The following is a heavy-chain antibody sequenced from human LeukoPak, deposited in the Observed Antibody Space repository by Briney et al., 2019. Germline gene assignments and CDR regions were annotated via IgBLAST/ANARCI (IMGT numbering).Heavy chain of an antibody. Sequence: PSETLSLTCTVSGGSISSGGYYWSWIRQPPGKGLEWIGYIYHSGSTYYNPSLKSRVTISVDRSKNQFSLKLSSVTAADTAVYYCARGPYGGNSRHPAYYYYYYGMDVWGQGTTVTVSS. D-gene: IGHD4-23*01. V-gene: IGHV4-30-2*01. CDR1: GGSISSGGYY. CDR2: IYHSGST. CDR3: ARGPYGGNSRHPAYYYYYYGMDV. J-gene: IGHJ6*02.